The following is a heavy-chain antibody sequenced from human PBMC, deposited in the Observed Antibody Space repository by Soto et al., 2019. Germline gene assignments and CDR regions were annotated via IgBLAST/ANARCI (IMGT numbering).Heavy chain of an antibody. D-gene: IGHD2-15*01. CDR2: IYYSGST. V-gene: IGHV4-61*01. J-gene: IGHJ6*02. Sequence: SETLSLTCIVSGGSLSRGCYYWSWLLQPPWKGLEWIRYIYYSGSTNYSPSLKSRVTISVDTSKNQFSLKLSSVTAADTAVYYCARDYGGSYGMDVWGQGTTVTVSS. CDR1: GGSLSRGCYY. CDR3: ARDYGGSYGMDV.